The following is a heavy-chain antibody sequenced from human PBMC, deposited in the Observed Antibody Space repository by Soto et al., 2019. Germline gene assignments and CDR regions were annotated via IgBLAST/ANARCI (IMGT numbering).Heavy chain of an antibody. V-gene: IGHV4-39*01. Sequence: QLQLQESGPGLVKPSETLSLTCTVSGGSISSSSYYWGWIRQPPGKGLEWIGTIYYSGSSYYNSSLKSRVTISVDTSKNQCSVKLSSVTAADTAVYYCARRGLHLGELSSPFFDSWGQGTLVTVSS. CDR3: ARRGLHLGELSSPFFDS. J-gene: IGHJ4*02. CDR1: GGSISSSSYY. D-gene: IGHD3-16*02. CDR2: IYYSGSS.